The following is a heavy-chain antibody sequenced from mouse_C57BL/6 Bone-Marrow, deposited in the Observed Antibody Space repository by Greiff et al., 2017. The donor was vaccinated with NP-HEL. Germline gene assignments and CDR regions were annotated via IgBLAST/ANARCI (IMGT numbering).Heavy chain of an antibody. Sequence: QVQLQQPGAELVKPGASVKLSCKASGYTFTSYWMQWVKQRPGQGLEWIGEIDPSDSYTNYNQKFKGKATLTVDTSSSTAYMQLSSLTSEDSAVYYCARGSSYGYAMDYWCQGTAVTVSS. J-gene: IGHJ4*01. CDR1: GYTFTSYW. CDR2: IDPSDSYT. D-gene: IGHD1-1*01. V-gene: IGHV1-50*01. CDR3: ARGSSYGYAMDY.